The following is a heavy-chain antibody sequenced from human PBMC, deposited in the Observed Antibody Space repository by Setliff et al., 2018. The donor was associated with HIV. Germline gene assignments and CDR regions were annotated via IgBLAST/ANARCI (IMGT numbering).Heavy chain of an antibody. V-gene: IGHV4-34*01. CDR1: GGSFNGYS. Sequence: PSETLSLTCAVYGGSFNGYSWSWMRQPPGKGLEWIGEISRSGSTTYHPSLKSRLTISVDASKRHFSLQLRSVTAADTAVYHCARQNIAAYWFDPWGQGTLVTVSS. J-gene: IGHJ5*02. CDR2: ISRSGST. CDR3: ARQNIAAYWFDP. D-gene: IGHD6-13*01.